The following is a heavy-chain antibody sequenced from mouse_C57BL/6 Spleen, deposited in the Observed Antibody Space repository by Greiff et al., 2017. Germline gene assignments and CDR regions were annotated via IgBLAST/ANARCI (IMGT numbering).Heavy chain of an antibody. CDR1: GFTFSDYG. V-gene: IGHV5-17*01. D-gene: IGHD2-1*01. J-gene: IGHJ4*01. CDR2: ISSGSSTI. CDR3: AYGTYYYAMDY. Sequence: EVKLVESGGGLVKPGGSLKLSCAASGFTFSDYGMHWVRQAPEKGLEWVAYISSGSSTIYYADTVKGRFTISRDNAKNTLFLQMTSLRSEDTAMYYWAYGTYYYAMDYWGQGTSVTVSA.